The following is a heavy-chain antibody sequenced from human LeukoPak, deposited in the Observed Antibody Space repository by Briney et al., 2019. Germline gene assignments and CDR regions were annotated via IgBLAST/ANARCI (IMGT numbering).Heavy chain of an antibody. CDR3: AGSYKSGSLDL. D-gene: IGHD3-10*01. CDR1: GFTFTTHD. CDR2: MYHDGITA. Sequence: GGSLRLSCVASGFTFTTHDIHWVRQVPGKGLEWLALMYHDGITANYADAVQGRFTISRDYSESALYLHMNSLRPEDTAIYYCAGSYKSGSLDLWGQGTLVTVSS. J-gene: IGHJ5*02. V-gene: IGHV3-33*01.